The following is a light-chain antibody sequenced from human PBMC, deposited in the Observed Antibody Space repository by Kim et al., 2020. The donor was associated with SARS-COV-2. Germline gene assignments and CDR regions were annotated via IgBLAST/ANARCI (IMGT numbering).Light chain of an antibody. Sequence: PGERATLSCRASQSITSNLAWYRQKLGQPPRLLIYDTSTRATGIPARFSGSESGTDFTLTISSLEPEDFAVYYCQHRSDWPRSLTFGGGTKVDIK. CDR2: DTS. CDR1: QSITSN. CDR3: QHRSDWPRSLT. V-gene: IGKV3-11*01. J-gene: IGKJ4*01.